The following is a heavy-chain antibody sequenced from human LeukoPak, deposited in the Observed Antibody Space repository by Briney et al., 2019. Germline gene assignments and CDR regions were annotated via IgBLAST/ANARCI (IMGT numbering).Heavy chain of an antibody. V-gene: IGHV3-74*01. CDR2: INTDGSHT. J-gene: IGHJ4*02. Sequence: GGSLRLSCAASGFTFSRYWMHWVRHAPGKGLVWVSRINTDGSHTTYADSVKGRFTISRDNAKNTLYLQMNSLRAEDTAVYYCAGTYYYDSSGYYYIGKWGQGTLVTVSS. CDR3: AGTYYYDSSGYYYIGK. CDR1: GFTFSRYW. D-gene: IGHD3-22*01.